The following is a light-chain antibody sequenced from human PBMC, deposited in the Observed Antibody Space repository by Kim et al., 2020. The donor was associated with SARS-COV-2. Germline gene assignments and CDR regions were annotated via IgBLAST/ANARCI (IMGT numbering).Light chain of an antibody. V-gene: IGLV2-14*03. CDR3: SSYTSSSTQV. CDR1: SSDVSGYNY. CDR2: DVS. Sequence: GQPITISCTGTSSDVSGYNYVSWYQQNPGKAPKLMIYDVSNRHSGVSNRCSGSKSGNTASLTISGLQAEDEADYYCSSYTSSSTQVFGGGTQLTVL. J-gene: IGLJ3*02.